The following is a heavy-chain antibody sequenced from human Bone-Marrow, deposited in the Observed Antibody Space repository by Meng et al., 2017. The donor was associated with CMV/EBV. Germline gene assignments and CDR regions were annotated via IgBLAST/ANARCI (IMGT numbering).Heavy chain of an antibody. Sequence: GGSLRLSCAASGFTFSDYYMSWIRQAPGKGLEWVSYISSSGSTIYYADSVKGRFTISRDNAKNSLYLQMNSLRAEDTAVYYCAKDEGGEYYYDSSGLPGDWGQGTLVTVSS. CDR2: ISSSGSTI. J-gene: IGHJ4*02. CDR3: AKDEGGEYYYDSSGLPGD. CDR1: GFTFSDYY. V-gene: IGHV3-11*04. D-gene: IGHD3-22*01.